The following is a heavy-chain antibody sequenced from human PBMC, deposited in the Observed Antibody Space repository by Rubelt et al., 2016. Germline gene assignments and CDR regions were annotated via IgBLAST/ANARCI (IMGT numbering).Heavy chain of an antibody. Sequence: GLVQPGGSLRLSCEVSGFTFVSFAMSWVRQAPGKGPEWVAFIRYDGSIKYYADSVKGRFTISRDNSNNTLYLQMNSLRAEDTALYYCARDSAGVGVDYWGQGTLVSVSS. V-gene: IGHV3-30*02. D-gene: IGHD1-26*01. CDR3: ARDSAGVGVDY. CDR1: GFTFVSFA. J-gene: IGHJ4*02. CDR2: IRYDGSIK.